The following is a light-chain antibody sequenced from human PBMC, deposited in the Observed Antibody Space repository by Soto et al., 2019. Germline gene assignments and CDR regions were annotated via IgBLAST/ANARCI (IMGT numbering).Light chain of an antibody. Sequence: QSVLTQPASVSGSPGQSMTISCTGTSSDIGGYNFVSWYHQHPGKAPKLLIYAVTNRPSGIPDRFSGSKSSNTASLTISGLQAEDGADYYCASYTTSSTLVFGGGTKLTVL. V-gene: IGLV2-14*01. CDR3: ASYTTSSTLV. J-gene: IGLJ2*01. CDR2: AVT. CDR1: SSDIGGYNF.